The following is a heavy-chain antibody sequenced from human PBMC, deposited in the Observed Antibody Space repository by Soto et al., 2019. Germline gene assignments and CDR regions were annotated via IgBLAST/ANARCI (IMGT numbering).Heavy chain of an antibody. CDR1: GFSLTTDGEG. J-gene: IGHJ4*02. D-gene: IGHD3-10*01. V-gene: IGHV2-5*02. CDR2: IYWDDDE. CDR3: AHSRNLITEDAQVGDFDY. Sequence: QITLKESGPTLVKPAQTLALTCSFSGFSLTTDGEGVGWVRQPPGEALEWVALIYWDDDERYSPSLKTRLTITKDPSKNQVVLIMTNMDPVDTATYYCAHSRNLITEDAQVGDFDYWGQGTLVTFSS.